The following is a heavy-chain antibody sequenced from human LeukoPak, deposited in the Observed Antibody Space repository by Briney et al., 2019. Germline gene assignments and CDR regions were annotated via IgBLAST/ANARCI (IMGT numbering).Heavy chain of an antibody. V-gene: IGHV1-18*01. D-gene: IGHD6-6*01. CDR1: GYTFTSYG. CDR3: ARVSEQLEVPNYYYYYMDV. J-gene: IGHJ6*03. Sequence: GASVKVSCKASGYTFTSYGISWVRQAPGQGLEWMGWISAYNGNTNYAQKLQGRVTMTTDTSTSTAYMELRSLRSDDTAVYYCARVSEQLEVPNYYYYYMDVWGKGTTVTVSS. CDR2: ISAYNGNT.